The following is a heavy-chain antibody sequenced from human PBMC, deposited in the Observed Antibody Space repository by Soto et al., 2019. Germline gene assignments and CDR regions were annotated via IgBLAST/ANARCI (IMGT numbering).Heavy chain of an antibody. J-gene: IGHJ6*02. V-gene: IGHV3-30-3*01. CDR1: GFTFSSYA. D-gene: IGHD3-22*01. CDR3: ARAGDMRYYYDSSGYTIFALDV. CDR2: ISYDGSNK. Sequence: GESLKISCAASGFTFSSYAMHWVRQAPGKGLEWVAVISYDGSNKYYADSVKGRFTISRDNSKNTLYLQMNSLRAEDTAVYYCARAGDMRYYYDSSGYTIFALDVWGQGTTVTVSS.